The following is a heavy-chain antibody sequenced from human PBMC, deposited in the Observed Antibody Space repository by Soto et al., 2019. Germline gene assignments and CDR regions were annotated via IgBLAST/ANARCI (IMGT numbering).Heavy chain of an antibody. V-gene: IGHV4-59*08. CDR2: IYYTGNT. CDR1: GGSISTYY. J-gene: IGHJ4*02. Sequence: SETLSLTCTVSGGSISTYYWSWIRQPPGKGLEWIGSIYYTGNTYYNPSLTSRVTISVDTSKNQFSLKLSSVTAADTAVYYCARHTPAISISDHWGQGTLVTVSS. CDR3: ARHTPAISISDH. D-gene: IGHD2-15*01.